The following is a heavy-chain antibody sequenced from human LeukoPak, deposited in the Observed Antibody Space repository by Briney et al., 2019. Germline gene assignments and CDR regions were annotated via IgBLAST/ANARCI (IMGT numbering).Heavy chain of an antibody. V-gene: IGHV3-64*04. D-gene: IGHD3-10*02. CDR1: GFTFSDYA. CDR2: ISSNGGNT. J-gene: IGHJ4*02. Sequence: GGSLRLSCSASGFTFSDYAMFWVRQAPGKGLEYVSAISSNGGNTYYADSVKGRFTISRDNSKNTLYLQMNSLRAEDTAVYYCARVYNYVFDYWGQGTLVTVSS. CDR3: ARVYNYVFDY.